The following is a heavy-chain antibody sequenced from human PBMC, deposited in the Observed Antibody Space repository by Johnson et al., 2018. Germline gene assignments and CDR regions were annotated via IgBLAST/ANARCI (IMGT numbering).Heavy chain of an antibody. CDR3: ALNLMRYYFDS. D-gene: IGHD3-16*01. V-gene: IGHV3-30*03. Sequence: QVGLVQSGGAVVQPGKSLRLTWVSSGFTFSHYAMHWVRQAPGKGLEWVAVISKDGTNEVFIDSVKGRFNISRDNAKNTVFLELNSLRVEDTAVYYCALNLMRYYFDSWGHGTLVTVSS. CDR2: ISKDGTNE. J-gene: IGHJ4*01. CDR1: GFTFSHYA.